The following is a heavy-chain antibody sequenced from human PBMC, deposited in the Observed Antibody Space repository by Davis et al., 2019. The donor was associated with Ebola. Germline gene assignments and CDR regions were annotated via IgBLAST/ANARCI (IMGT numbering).Heavy chain of an antibody. Sequence: SETLSLTCTVSAGSIGYYYWSWIRQPPGKGLEWIGYIYYSGSTKYIPSLKSRVTRSVDTSKNQFSRKLSSASAADTAMYYCARGSAGHFDLWGRGTLVTVSS. CDR2: IYYSGST. CDR1: AGSIGYYY. D-gene: IGHD6-13*01. V-gene: IGHV4-59*01. J-gene: IGHJ2*01. CDR3: ARGSAGHFDL.